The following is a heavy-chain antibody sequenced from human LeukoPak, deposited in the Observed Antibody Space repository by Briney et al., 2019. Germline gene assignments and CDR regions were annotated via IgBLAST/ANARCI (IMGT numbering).Heavy chain of an antibody. V-gene: IGHV3-30*02. D-gene: IGHD6-19*01. CDR3: AKAARVRSSGWYYFDY. J-gene: IGHJ4*02. Sequence: GGSLRLSCAASGFTFSSYWMHWVRQAPGKGLEWVAFIRYDGSNKYYADSVKGRFTISRDNSKNTLYLQMNSLRAEDTAVYYCAKAARVRSSGWYYFDYWGQGTLVTVSS. CDR2: IRYDGSNK. CDR1: GFTFSSYW.